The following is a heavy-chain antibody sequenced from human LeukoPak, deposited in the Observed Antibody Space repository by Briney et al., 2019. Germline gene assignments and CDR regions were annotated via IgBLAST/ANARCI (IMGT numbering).Heavy chain of an antibody. Sequence: GGSLRLSCAASGFTSSSYAMSWVRQAPGKGLEWVSGISGSGGSTNYADSVKGRFTISRDNSKNTLYLQMNSLRAEDTAEYFCARAMRLTTMTTGDNTDYWGQGTLVTVSS. CDR3: ARAMRLTTMTTGDNTDY. J-gene: IGHJ4*02. D-gene: IGHD4-17*01. V-gene: IGHV3-23*01. CDR1: GFTSSSYA. CDR2: ISGSGGST.